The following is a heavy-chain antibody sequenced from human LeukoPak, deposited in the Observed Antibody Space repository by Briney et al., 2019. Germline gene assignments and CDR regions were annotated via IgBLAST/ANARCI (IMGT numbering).Heavy chain of an antibody. Sequence: GGSLRLSCAASGFTFSSYSMNWVRQAPGKGLDWVSYISSSGSTIYYADSVKGRFTISRDNAKNSLYLQMNSLRAEDTAVYYCARDLWQQLVLSDAFDIWGQGTMVTVSS. V-gene: IGHV3-48*04. J-gene: IGHJ3*02. CDR1: GFTFSSYS. CDR3: ARDLWQQLVLSDAFDI. D-gene: IGHD6-13*01. CDR2: ISSSGSTI.